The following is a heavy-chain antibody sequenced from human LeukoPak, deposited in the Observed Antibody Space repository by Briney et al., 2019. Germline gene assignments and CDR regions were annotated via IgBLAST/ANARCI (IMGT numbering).Heavy chain of an antibody. V-gene: IGHV1-69*04. J-gene: IGHJ4*02. Sequence: GASVKVSCKASGYTFTSYAMHWVRQAPGQGLEWMGRITPILGIANYAQKFQGRVTITADKSTSTAYMELSSLRSEDTAVYYCARDPAIVGATVFDYWGQGTLVTVSS. CDR3: ARDPAIVGATVFDY. CDR2: ITPILGIA. CDR1: GYTFTSYA. D-gene: IGHD1-26*01.